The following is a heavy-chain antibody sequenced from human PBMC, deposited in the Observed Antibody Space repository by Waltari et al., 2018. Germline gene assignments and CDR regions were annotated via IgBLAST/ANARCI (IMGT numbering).Heavy chain of an antibody. Sequence: DVQMVETGGGLIQPGGSLRLSCAASGFTVSSNYMTWVRQPPGKGLEWVSVIYSSGSGGNTYYADSVKGRFTISRDNSKNTLYLQMSALRAEDTAMYYCAADYDGNVYVAFDIWGQGTMVTVSS. J-gene: IGHJ3*02. D-gene: IGHD3-22*01. CDR3: AADYDGNVYVAFDI. CDR1: GFTVSSNY. CDR2: IYSSGSGGNT. V-gene: IGHV3-53*02.